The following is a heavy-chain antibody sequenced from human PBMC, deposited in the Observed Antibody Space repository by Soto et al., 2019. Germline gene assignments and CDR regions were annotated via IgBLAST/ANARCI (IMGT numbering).Heavy chain of an antibody. CDR1: GYSISSGYY. V-gene: IGHV4-38-2*02. J-gene: IGHJ6*02. Sequence: SETLSLTCAVSGYSISSGYYWGWSRQPPGKGLEWIGSIYHSGSTYYNPSLKSRVTISVDTSKNQFSLKLSSVTAADTAVYYCARDDYGDSSYYYYGMDVWGQGTTVTVSS. D-gene: IGHD4-17*01. CDR2: IYHSGST. CDR3: ARDDYGDSSYYYYGMDV.